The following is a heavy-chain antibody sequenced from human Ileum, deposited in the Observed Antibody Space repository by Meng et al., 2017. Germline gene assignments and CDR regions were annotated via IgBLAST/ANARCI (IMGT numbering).Heavy chain of an antibody. CDR2: IRSDGSST. V-gene: IGHV3-7*01. CDR1: GFTFSNYW. J-gene: IGHJ3*02. CDR3: ASDPDHIVSGIAYDAYDM. Sequence: GESLKISCATSGFTFSNYWMTWVRQAPGKGLEWVANIRSDGSSTYYADSVKGRFTISRDNARNSLYLQMDNLRAEDTALYCWASDPDHIVSGIAYDAYDMWGQGTMVTVSS. D-gene: IGHD3-10*01.